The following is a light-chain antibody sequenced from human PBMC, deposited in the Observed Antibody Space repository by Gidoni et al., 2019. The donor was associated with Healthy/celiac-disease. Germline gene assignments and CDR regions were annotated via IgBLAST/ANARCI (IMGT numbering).Light chain of an antibody. CDR2: KDN. CDR1: VLPKQY. Sequence: SSELTQPPSVSVSPGQTAKITCSGDVLPKQYAYWYQQKPGQAPVLVIYKDNERPSGIPERFSGSGSGTTVTLTISGVQAEDEADYYCQSADSSGTHWVFGGGTKLTVL. V-gene: IGLV3-25*03. J-gene: IGLJ3*02. CDR3: QSADSSGTHWV.